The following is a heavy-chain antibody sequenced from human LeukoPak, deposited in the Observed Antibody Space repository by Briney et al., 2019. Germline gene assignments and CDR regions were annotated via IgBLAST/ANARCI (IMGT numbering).Heavy chain of an antibody. CDR2: IHFSGTT. J-gene: IGHJ3*01. Sequence: SETLSLTCTVSGVAMNYYFWNWICQPAGEGLQWSGGIHFSGTTNYNPSLKRRVTMSIDMSKNQFSLRLTSVTAADTAVYYCARVPPDYNDLHDALDLWGQGTVVTVSS. CDR3: ARVPPDYNDLHDALDL. V-gene: IGHV4-4*07. CDR1: GVAMNYYF. D-gene: IGHD4-17*01.